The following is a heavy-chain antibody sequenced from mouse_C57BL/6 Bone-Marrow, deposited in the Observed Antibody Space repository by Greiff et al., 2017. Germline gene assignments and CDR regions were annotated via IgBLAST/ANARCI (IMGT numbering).Heavy chain of an antibody. V-gene: IGHV1-64*01. CDR3: ARKGHYYGSTFDY. J-gene: IGHJ2*01. D-gene: IGHD1-1*01. CDR2: IHPNSGST. Sequence: QVQLQQPGAELVKPGASVKLSCKASGYTFTSYWMHWVKQRPGQGLEWIGMIHPNSGSTNYNEKFKSKATLTVDKSSSTAYMQLSSLTSEDSAVYYCARKGHYYGSTFDYWGQGTTRTVAS. CDR1: GYTFTSYW.